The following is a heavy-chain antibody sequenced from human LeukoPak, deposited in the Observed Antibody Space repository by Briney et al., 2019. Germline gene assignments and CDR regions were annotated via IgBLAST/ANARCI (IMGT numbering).Heavy chain of an antibody. CDR3: AGALPPSVNTPWK. J-gene: IGHJ4*02. Sequence: GGSLRLSCAASGFTFSSYWMHWVRQAPGKGLVWVSRISSDGSSTSYADSVKGRFTIFRDNAKNTLYLQMSSLGAEDTAVYYCAGALPPSVNTPWKWGQGTQVTVSS. CDR2: ISSDGSST. CDR1: GFTFSSYW. D-gene: IGHD1-1*01. V-gene: IGHV3-74*01.